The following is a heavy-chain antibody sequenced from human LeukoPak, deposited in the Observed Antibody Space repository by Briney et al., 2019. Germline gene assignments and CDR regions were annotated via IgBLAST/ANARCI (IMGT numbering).Heavy chain of an antibody. CDR2: ISSSGSTI. D-gene: IGHD3-10*01. V-gene: IGHV3-48*03. Sequence: GGSLRLSCAASGFTFSSYEMNWVRQAPGKGLEWVSYISSSGSTIYYADSVKGRFTISRDNAKNSLYLQMNSLRAEDTAVYYCARRRVWFGELLFRYFDYWGQGTLVTVSS. CDR3: ARRRVWFGELLFRYFDY. CDR1: GFTFSSYE. J-gene: IGHJ4*02.